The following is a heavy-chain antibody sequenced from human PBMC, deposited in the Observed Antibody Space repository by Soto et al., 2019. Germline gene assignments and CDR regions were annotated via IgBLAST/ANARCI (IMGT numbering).Heavy chain of an antibody. J-gene: IGHJ6*02. CDR2: FYTSGST. Sequence: SETLSLTCTVSGGSISSYYWSWIRQPAGKGLEWIGRFYTSGSTSYNPSLKSRVTMSVDTSKNQFSLKLSSVTAADTAVYFCARDRERAPKGPGYYYGMDVCGQGPTVTVSS. V-gene: IGHV4-4*07. CDR1: GGSISSYY. CDR3: ARDRERAPKGPGYYYGMDV. D-gene: IGHD1-1*01.